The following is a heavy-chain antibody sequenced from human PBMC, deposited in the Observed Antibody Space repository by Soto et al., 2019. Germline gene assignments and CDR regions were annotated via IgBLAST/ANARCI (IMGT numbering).Heavy chain of an antibody. CDR1: GGTFSSYT. CDR2: IIPILGIA. D-gene: IGHD5-18*01. CDR3: ARTLRRLCTAMEALQPTYYYSYMDV. Sequence: QVQLVQSGAEVKKPGSSVKVSCKASGGTFSSYTISCVRQAPGQGLEWMGRIIPILGIANYAQKFQGRVTITAGKCTSPAYMELSSLRSEDTAVYYCARTLRRLCTAMEALQPTYYYSYMDVWGKGTTVTVSS. J-gene: IGHJ6*03. V-gene: IGHV1-69*02.